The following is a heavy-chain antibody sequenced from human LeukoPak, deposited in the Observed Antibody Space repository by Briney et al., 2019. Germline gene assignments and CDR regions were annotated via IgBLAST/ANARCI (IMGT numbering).Heavy chain of an antibody. CDR1: GGSISSSSYY. Sequence: PSETLSLTCTVSGGSISSSSYYWGWIRQPPGKGLEWIGSIYYSGSTYYNPSLKSRVTISVDTSKNQFSLKLSSVTAADTAVYYCARDFPSWTPVGSDYWGQGTLVTVSS. D-gene: IGHD3-10*01. J-gene: IGHJ4*02. CDR3: ARDFPSWTPVGSDY. V-gene: IGHV4-39*02. CDR2: IYYSGST.